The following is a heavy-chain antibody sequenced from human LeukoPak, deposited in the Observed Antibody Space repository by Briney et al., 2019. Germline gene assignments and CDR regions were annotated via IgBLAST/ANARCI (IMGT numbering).Heavy chain of an antibody. CDR2: IRYDGSNK. Sequence: GGSLRLSCAASGFTFSSYGMHWVRQAPGKGLEWVAFIRYDGSNKYYADSVKGRFTISRDNSKNTLYLQMNSLRAEDTAVYYCAKSFAAAAFNWFDPWGQGTLVTVSS. D-gene: IGHD6-13*01. CDR1: GFTFSSYG. J-gene: IGHJ5*02. V-gene: IGHV3-30*02. CDR3: AKSFAAAAFNWFDP.